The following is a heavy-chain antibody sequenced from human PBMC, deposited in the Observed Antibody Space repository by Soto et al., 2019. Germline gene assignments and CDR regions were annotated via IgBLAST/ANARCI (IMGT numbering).Heavy chain of an antibody. Sequence: QVQLVQSGAEVKKPGASVKVSCKASGYTFTSYYMHWVRQAPGQGLEWMGIINPSGGSTSYAQKFQGRVTMTRDTSTSTVYRELSSLRSEDTAVYYCASLLPATGGRHGYYDMDVWGKGTTVTVSS. CDR1: GYTFTSYY. CDR2: INPSGGST. D-gene: IGHD6-25*01. V-gene: IGHV1-46*03. CDR3: ASLLPATGGRHGYYDMDV. J-gene: IGHJ6*03.